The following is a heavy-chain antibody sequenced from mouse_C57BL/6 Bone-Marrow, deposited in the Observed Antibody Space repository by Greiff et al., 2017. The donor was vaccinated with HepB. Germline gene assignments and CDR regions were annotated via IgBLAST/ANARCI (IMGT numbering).Heavy chain of an antibody. Sequence: EVQLQQSGPGLVKPSQSLSLTCSVTGYSITSGYYWNWIRQFPGNKLEWMGYISYDGSNNYNPSLKNRISITRDTSKNQFFLKLNSVTTEDTATYYCAREENYYGSPFAYWGQGTLVTVSA. CDR3: AREENYYGSPFAY. CDR1: GYSITSGYY. J-gene: IGHJ3*01. V-gene: IGHV3-6*01. CDR2: ISYDGSN. D-gene: IGHD1-1*01.